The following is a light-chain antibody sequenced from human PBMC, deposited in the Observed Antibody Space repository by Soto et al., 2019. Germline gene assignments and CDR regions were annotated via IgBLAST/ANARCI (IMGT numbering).Light chain of an antibody. CDR1: QTISSW. CDR3: KHYNSYSEA. Sequence: DIQLTQSPSTLSGSVADSVTXTCCASQTISSWLAWYQQKPGKAHKLXIYKAYTLKSGVPSRFSGSGSGTEFTLTIRSLQPDEFATYYCKHYNSYSEAVGQGTKVDI. CDR2: KAY. J-gene: IGKJ1*01. V-gene: IGKV1-5*03.